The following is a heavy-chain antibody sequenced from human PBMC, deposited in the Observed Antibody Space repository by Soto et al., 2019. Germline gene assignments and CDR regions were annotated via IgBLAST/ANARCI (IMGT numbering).Heavy chain of an antibody. CDR2: IYYSGRT. CDR3: ARSGHTFVGVV. V-gene: IGHV4-59*01. J-gene: IGHJ4*02. CDR1: GGSISSYY. D-gene: IGHD3-16*01. Sequence: SETLSLTCTVSGGSISSYYWSWIREPPGKGLEWIGYIYYSGRTNYNPSLKSRVTISMDTSKNQFFQKLNSVTAADTAIYYCARSGHTFVGVVWGQGIPVTVSS.